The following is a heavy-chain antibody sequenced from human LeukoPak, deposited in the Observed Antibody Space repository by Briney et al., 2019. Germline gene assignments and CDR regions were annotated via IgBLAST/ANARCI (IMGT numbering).Heavy chain of an antibody. CDR2: IYYSGST. CDR1: GGSISSYY. V-gene: IGHV4-59*01. Sequence: SETLSLTCTVSGGSISSYYWSWIRQPPGKGLEWIGYIYYSGSTNYNPSLKSRVTISVDTSKNQFSLKLSSVTAADTAVYYCARGSGSYWYFDLWGRGTLVTVSS. D-gene: IGHD2-15*01. CDR3: ARGSGSYWYFDL. J-gene: IGHJ2*01.